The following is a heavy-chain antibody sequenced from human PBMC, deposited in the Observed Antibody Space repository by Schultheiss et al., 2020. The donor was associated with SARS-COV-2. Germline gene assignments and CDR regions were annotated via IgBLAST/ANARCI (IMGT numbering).Heavy chain of an antibody. J-gene: IGHJ3*02. Sequence: GGSLRLSCVASGFMFSSYWMSWVRQAPGKGLEWVANIKPDGSEKNYVDSVKGRFTISRDNAKDSLSLQMNSLRAEDTAVYYCAKSGGIAACDIWGQGTMVTVSS. CDR2: IKPDGSEK. CDR1: GFMFSSYW. V-gene: IGHV3-7*03. CDR3: AKSGGIAACDI. D-gene: IGHD6-13*01.